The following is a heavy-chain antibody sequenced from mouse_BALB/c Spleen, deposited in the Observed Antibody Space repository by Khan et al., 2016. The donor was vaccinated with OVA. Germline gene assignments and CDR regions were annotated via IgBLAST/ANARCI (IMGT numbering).Heavy chain of an antibody. CDR1: GFNIKDTY. CDR2: IDPANGNT. V-gene: IGHV14-3*02. Sequence: VPLQQSGAELVKPGASVKLSCTASGFNIKDTYMHWVKQRPEQGLEWIGRIDPANGNTQYDPKFQGKATITADTSSNTAYLQLSSLTSEDTAVYYGGRINAWGQGTTVTVSA. CDR3: GRINA. J-gene: IGHJ2*01.